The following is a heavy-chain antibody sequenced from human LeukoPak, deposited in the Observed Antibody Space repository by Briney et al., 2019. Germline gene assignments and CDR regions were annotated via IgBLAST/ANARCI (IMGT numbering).Heavy chain of an antibody. J-gene: IGHJ3*02. CDR3: ARDVVVTSSPDAFDI. CDR2: ISNSGTT. Sequence: SETLSLTCTVSGDSVTSAGYFWTWIRQHPGKGLEWIGYISNSGTTSYNPSLKSRVSISVDASTNQFSLSLRSVTSMDPAVYYCARDVVVTSSPDAFDIWGQGTVVTVSS. D-gene: IGHD2-21*02. CDR1: GDSVTSAGYF. V-gene: IGHV4-31*03.